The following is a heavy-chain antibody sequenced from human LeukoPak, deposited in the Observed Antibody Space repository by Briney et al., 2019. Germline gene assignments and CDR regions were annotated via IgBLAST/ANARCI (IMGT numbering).Heavy chain of an antibody. CDR3: AKLEESVTVVVINWSFDH. J-gene: IGHJ4*02. CDR1: GFTFSSYA. V-gene: IGHV3-23*01. D-gene: IGHD3-22*01. CDR2: ISGSGGST. Sequence: PGGSLRLSCAASGFTFSSYAMSWVRQAPGKGLKWVSAISGSGGSTYYADSVKGRFTISRDNSKNTLYLQMNSLRAEDTAVYYCAKLEESVTVVVINWSFDHWGQGTLVTVFS.